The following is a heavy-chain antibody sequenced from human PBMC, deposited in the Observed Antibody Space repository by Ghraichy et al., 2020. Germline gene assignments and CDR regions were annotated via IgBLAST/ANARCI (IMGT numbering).Heavy chain of an antibody. D-gene: IGHD2-2*01. Sequence: SQTLSLTYAISGDSVSSNSAAWNWIRQPPSRGLEWLGRTYYRSKWYNDYAVSVKSRITINPDTSKNQFSLQLNSVSPEDTAVYYCAREWTSADIGFDYWGQGTLVTVSS. CDR1: GDSVSSNSAA. V-gene: IGHV6-1*01. CDR2: TYYRSKWYN. CDR3: AREWTSADIGFDY. J-gene: IGHJ4*02.